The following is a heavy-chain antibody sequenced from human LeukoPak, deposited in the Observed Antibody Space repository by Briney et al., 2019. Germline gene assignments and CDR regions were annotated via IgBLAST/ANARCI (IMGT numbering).Heavy chain of an antibody. CDR3: ARYYYGSGSYYPLYYYYYYMDV. J-gene: IGHJ6*03. D-gene: IGHD3-10*01. CDR2: ISAYNGNT. CDR1: DYTFTSYG. Sequence: ASVKVSCKASDYTFTSYGISWVRQAPGQGLEWMGWISAYNGNTNYAQKLQGRVTMTTDTSTSTAYMELRSLRSDDTAVYYCARYYYGSGSYYPLYYYYYYMDVWGKGTTVTVSS. V-gene: IGHV1-18*01.